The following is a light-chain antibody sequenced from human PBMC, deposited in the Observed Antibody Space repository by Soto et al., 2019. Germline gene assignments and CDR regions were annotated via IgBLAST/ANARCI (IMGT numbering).Light chain of an antibody. V-gene: IGKV3-20*01. J-gene: IGKJ2*01. CDR2: GAS. Sequence: EIVLTQSPGTLSLSPGERATLSCRASQNITSNSLAWDQQNPGQAPRLVIYGASGRATGIPDRFSGSGSGIDFTLTITRLEPEDFAVYSCQHYSSDPATFGQGTKLEIK. CDR1: QNITSNS. CDR3: QHYSSDPAT.